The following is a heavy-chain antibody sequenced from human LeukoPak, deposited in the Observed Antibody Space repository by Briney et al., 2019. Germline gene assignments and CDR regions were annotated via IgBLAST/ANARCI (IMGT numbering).Heavy chain of an antibody. D-gene: IGHD6-19*01. Sequence: SETLSLTCTVSGGSVSNSLYYWSWIRQPPGKGLEWIGYIYYSGSTNYNPSLKSRVTISIDTSRNQFSLKLSSVTAADTAVYYCARGVVAGAGDYWGQGTLVTVSS. CDR1: GGSVSNSLYY. CDR2: IYYSGST. CDR3: ARGVVAGAGDY. J-gene: IGHJ4*02. V-gene: IGHV4-61*01.